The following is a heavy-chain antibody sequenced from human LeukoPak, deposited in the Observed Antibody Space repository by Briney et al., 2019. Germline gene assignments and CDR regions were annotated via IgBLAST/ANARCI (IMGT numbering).Heavy chain of an antibody. CDR3: AKRSVSGAVSPRFGYFDY. CDR1: GFTFSSYA. CDR2: LSGSGAAT. Sequence: GGSLRLSCAASGFTFSSYAISWVRQAPGKGLEWVSGLSGSGAATYYADAAKGRFTISRDNSKNMVYLEMNSVRVEDPAVYYCAKRSVSGAVSPRFGYFDYWGQGTLVTVSS. J-gene: IGHJ4*02. V-gene: IGHV3-23*01. D-gene: IGHD3-3*01.